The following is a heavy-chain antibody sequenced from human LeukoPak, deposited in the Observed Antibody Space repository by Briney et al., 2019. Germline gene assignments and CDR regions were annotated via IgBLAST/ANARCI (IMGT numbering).Heavy chain of an antibody. CDR3: ARGNCDSSGYYYAVVEDWFDP. J-gene: IGHJ5*02. CDR1: GYTFTGYS. Sequence: GASVKVSCKASGYTFTGYSMHWVRQAPGQGLELMGWINPNSGGTNYAQKFQGRVTMTRDTSISTAYMELSRLRSDDTAVYYCARGNCDSSGYYYAVVEDWFDPWGQGTLVTVS. V-gene: IGHV1-2*02. CDR2: INPNSGGT. D-gene: IGHD3-22*01.